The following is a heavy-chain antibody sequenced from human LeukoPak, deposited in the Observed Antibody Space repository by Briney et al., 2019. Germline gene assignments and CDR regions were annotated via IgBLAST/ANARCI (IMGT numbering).Heavy chain of an antibody. J-gene: IGHJ4*02. D-gene: IGHD4-17*01. V-gene: IGHV4-4*07. Sequence: HPSETLSLTCTVSGGSISSYYWSWIRQPAGKGLGWIGHIYTSESTNYNPSLKSRVTMSVDTSKNQFSLKLTSVTAADTAVYYCARGLYGDSGYWGQGTLVTVSS. CDR3: ARGLYGDSGY. CDR2: IYTSEST. CDR1: GGSISSYY.